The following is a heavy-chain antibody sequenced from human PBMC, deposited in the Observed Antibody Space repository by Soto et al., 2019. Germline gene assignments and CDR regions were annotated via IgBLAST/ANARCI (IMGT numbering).Heavy chain of an antibody. Sequence: QVQLVESGGGVVQPGRSLRLSCAASGFTFSSYGMHWVRQAPGKGLEWVAVISYDGSNKYYADSVKGRFTISRDNSKNTLYLQMNSLRAEDTAVYYCAKDKDSSGSLYYGMDVWGQGTTVTVSS. J-gene: IGHJ6*02. V-gene: IGHV3-30*18. CDR2: ISYDGSNK. CDR1: GFTFSSYG. D-gene: IGHD3-22*01. CDR3: AKDKDSSGSLYYGMDV.